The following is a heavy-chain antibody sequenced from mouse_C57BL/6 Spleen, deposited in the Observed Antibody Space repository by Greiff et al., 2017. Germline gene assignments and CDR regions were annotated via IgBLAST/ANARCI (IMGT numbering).Heavy chain of an antibody. D-gene: IGHD3-2*02. V-gene: IGHV7-3*01. CDR1: GFTFTDYY. J-gene: IGHJ2*01. CDR2: IRNKANGYTT. Sequence: EVKLVESGGGLVQPGGSLSLSCAASGFTFTDYYMSWVRQPPGKALEWLGFIRNKANGYTTEYSASVKGRFTISRDNSQSILYLQMNALRAEDSATYYCARRNSSGFYYFDYWGQGTTLTVSS. CDR3: ARRNSSGFYYFDY.